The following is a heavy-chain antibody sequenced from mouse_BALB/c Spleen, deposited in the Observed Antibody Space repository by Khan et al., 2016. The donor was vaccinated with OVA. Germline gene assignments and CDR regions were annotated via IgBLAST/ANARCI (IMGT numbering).Heavy chain of an antibody. CDR3: ASHLTGSCAY. CDR2: INSDGYYT. J-gene: IGHJ3*01. CDR1: GFTFSTYG. Sequence: EVQLVESGGDLMKPGGSLRLSCAASGFTFSTYGMSWVRQFPDKRLEWVATINSDGYYTYYPDTVKGRFTISRNNAENTLYLQMSSLKSEDTAIYYCASHLTGSCAYWGQGTLVTVSA. D-gene: IGHD4-1*01. V-gene: IGHV5-6*01.